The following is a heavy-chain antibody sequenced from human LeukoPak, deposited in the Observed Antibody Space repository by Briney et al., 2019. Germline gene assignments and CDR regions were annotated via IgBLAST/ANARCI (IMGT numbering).Heavy chain of an antibody. CDR3: ARDHYDILTGYYTSI. Sequence: SETLSLTCTVSGGSITSYYWSWIRQPPGKGLEWIGYIYYSGSTNYNTSLKSRVTISVDTSKNQFSLKLSSVTAADTAVYYCARDHYDILTGYYTSIWGQGTLVTVSS. V-gene: IGHV4-59*01. J-gene: IGHJ4*02. D-gene: IGHD3-9*01. CDR2: IYYSGST. CDR1: GGSITSYY.